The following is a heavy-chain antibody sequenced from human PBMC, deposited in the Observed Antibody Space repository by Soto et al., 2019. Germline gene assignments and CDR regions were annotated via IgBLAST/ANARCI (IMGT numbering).Heavy chain of an antibody. D-gene: IGHD3-10*01. CDR1: GGSFSGYY. Sequence: QVQLQQWGAGLLKPSETLSLTCAVYGGSFSGYYWSWIRQPPVKGLEWIGESNPSGITNYKPSLKGRINISLDAFNNQFARRLSSVTAAETAVYYCERGAGAGPPIPMVRGAYAENGVSFDYWGQGTLVNVFS. CDR3: ERGAGAGPPIPMVRGAYAENGVSFDY. J-gene: IGHJ4*02. V-gene: IGHV4-34*01. CDR2: SNPSGIT.